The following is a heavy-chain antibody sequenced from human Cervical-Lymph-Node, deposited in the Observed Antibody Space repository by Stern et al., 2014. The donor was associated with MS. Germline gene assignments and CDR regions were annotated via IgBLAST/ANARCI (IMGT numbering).Heavy chain of an antibody. CDR2: IDWDDDK. J-gene: IGHJ6*02. Sequence: QVTLKESGPALVKPTETLTLTCTFSGFSFSTSGMCVSWIRQPPGMALEWLARIDWDDDKYSSTSLKTRLTISKDTSKNQVVLIMTNMDPVDTATYYCVRIGHFGSGRGAMDVWGQGTTVTVSS. CDR3: VRIGHFGSGRGAMDV. CDR1: GFSFSTSGMC. D-gene: IGHD3-10*01. V-gene: IGHV2-70*15.